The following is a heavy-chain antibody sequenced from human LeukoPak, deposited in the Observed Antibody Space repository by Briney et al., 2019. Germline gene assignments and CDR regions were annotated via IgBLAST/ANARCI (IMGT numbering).Heavy chain of an antibody. D-gene: IGHD1-26*01. CDR1: GYTFTSYD. Sequence: PGASAKVSCKASGYTFTSYDINWVRQATGQGLEWMGWMNPNSGNTGYAQKFQGRVTMTRNTSISTAYMELSSLRSEDTAVYYCASSDGSAVQKKRRPYSGSYYGAFDIWGQGTMVTVSS. CDR3: ASSDGSAVQKKRRPYSGSYYGAFDI. V-gene: IGHV1-8*01. CDR2: MNPNSGNT. J-gene: IGHJ3*02.